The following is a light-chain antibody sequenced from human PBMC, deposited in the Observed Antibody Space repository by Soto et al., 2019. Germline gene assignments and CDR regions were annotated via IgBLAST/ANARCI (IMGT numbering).Light chain of an antibody. V-gene: IGKV3-15*01. Sequence: EVVMTQSPATLSVSLGDRATLSCRASQSVSSNLAWYQQKPGQAPRLLIYGASTRATGIPARFSGSGSGTEFTLTISSLQSEDFAVYSCQQYNNWPRTFGQGTKVEIK. CDR1: QSVSSN. CDR2: GAS. CDR3: QQYNNWPRT. J-gene: IGKJ1*01.